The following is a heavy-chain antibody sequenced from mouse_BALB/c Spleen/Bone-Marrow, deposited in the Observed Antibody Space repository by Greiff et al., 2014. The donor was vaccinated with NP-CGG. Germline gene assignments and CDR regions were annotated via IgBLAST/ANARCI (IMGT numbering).Heavy chain of an antibody. CDR2: ISDGGTYT. CDR1: GFTFSDFY. Sequence: EVKLVESGGGLVKPGGSLKLSCAASGFTFSDFYMFWFRQTPEKRLEWVATISDGGTYTYYPDSVKGRFTISRDNAKNNLYLQMSSLKSEDTAIDYCARSGERYGAMDYWGQGTSVTVSS. CDR3: ARSGERYGAMDY. D-gene: IGHD1-1*02. J-gene: IGHJ4*01. V-gene: IGHV5-4*02.